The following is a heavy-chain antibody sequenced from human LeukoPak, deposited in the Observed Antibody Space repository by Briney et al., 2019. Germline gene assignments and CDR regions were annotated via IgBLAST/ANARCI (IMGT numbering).Heavy chain of an antibody. D-gene: IGHD3-9*01. Sequence: SETLSLTCTVSGVSISSYYWSWIRQPPGKGLEWIGYIYYSGSTSYNPSLKSRVTISVDTPKNQFSLKLSSVTAADTAVYYCARWDTIADLWGRGTLVTVSS. CDR1: GVSISSYY. CDR2: IYYSGST. CDR3: ARWDTIADL. V-gene: IGHV4-59*08. J-gene: IGHJ2*01.